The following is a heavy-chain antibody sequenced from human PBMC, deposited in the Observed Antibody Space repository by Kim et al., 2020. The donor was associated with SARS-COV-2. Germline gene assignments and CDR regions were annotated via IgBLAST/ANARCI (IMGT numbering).Heavy chain of an antibody. D-gene: IGHD3-10*01. CDR1: GYTFTNYA. Sequence: ASVKVSCKASGYTFTNYAINWVRQAPGQGLEWMGWINPNSGDPTYAQSFTGRVAFSLDTSISTAYLQMSSLRAEDTAVYYCASYVLLWFGEYEDWGQGTL. V-gene: IGHV7-4-1*02. J-gene: IGHJ1*01. CDR2: INPNSGDP. CDR3: ASYVLLWFGEYED.